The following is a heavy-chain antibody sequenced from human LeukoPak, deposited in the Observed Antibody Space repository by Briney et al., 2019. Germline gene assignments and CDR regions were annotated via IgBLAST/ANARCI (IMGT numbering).Heavy chain of an antibody. Sequence: GGSLRLSCAASGFTFSNHAMNRVRQAPGKGLEWVSVISGSGVSTNYAESVKGRFTISRDNSRNTVYVQMNSLRAEDTAVYYCAKGPMDYSNHLFDSWGQGILVTVSS. CDR1: GFTFSNHA. J-gene: IGHJ5*01. CDR2: ISGSGVST. CDR3: AKGPMDYSNHLFDS. D-gene: IGHD4-11*01. V-gene: IGHV3-23*01.